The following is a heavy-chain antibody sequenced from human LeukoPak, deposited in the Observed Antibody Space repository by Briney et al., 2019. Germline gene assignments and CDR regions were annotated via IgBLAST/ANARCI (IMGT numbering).Heavy chain of an antibody. J-gene: IGHJ4*02. CDR1: GFTFSSYA. CDR2: ISGSGGST. CDR3: AKGRYYDILTGYPYFDY. V-gene: IGHV3-23*01. D-gene: IGHD3-9*01. Sequence: QTGGSLRLSCAASGFTFSSYAMSWVRQAPGKGLEWVSAISGSGGSTYYADSVKGRFTISRDNSKNTLYLQMNSLRAEDTAAYYCAKGRYYDILTGYPYFDYRGQGTLVTVSS.